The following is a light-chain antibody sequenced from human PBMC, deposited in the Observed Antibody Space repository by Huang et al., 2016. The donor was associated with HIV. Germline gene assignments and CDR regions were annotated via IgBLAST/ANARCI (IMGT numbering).Light chain of an antibody. J-gene: IGKJ1*01. Sequence: EIVLTQSPATLSLSPGERATLSCRASQSVRNYLAWYQQKPGQAPRLLIYDASNRATGTPARCSGSGSGTDFTLTISSLEPEDFAVYYCQQRSDRPPWTFGQGTKVEIK. CDR1: QSVRNY. V-gene: IGKV3-11*01. CDR2: DAS. CDR3: QQRSDRPPWT.